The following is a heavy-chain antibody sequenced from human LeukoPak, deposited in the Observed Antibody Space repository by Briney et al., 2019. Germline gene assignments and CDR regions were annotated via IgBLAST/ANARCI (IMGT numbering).Heavy chain of an antibody. Sequence: ASVKVSCKASGGTFSSYAISWVRQAPGQGLEWMGRIIPIFGTANYAQKFQGRVTITTDESTSTAYMELSSLRSEDTAVYYCASGEPYSGSYGDYWGQGTLVTVSP. D-gene: IGHD1-26*01. V-gene: IGHV1-69*05. CDR1: GGTFSSYA. CDR2: IIPIFGTA. CDR3: ASGEPYSGSYGDY. J-gene: IGHJ4*02.